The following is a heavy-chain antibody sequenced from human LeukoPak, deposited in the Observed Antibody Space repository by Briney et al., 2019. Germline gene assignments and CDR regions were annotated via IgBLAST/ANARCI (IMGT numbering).Heavy chain of an antibody. D-gene: IGHD3-3*01. CDR3: TTDFGVFRSDFWSGYYRFDC. CDR2: IKSKTDGGTT. CDR1: GFTFSNAW. V-gene: IGHV3-15*01. J-gene: IGHJ4*02. Sequence: GGPLRLPCAASGFTFSNAWMSWVRQAPGKGLEWVGRIKSKTDGGTTDYAAPVKGRFTISRDDSKNTLYLQMNSLKTEDTAVYYCTTDFGVFRSDFWSGYYRFDCWGQGTLVTVSS.